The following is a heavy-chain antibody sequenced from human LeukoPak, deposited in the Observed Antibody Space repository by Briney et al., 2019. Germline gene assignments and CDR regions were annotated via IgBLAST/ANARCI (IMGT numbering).Heavy chain of an antibody. Sequence: PSQALSLTCTVSGGSISSGGYYWSWIRQPPGKGLEWIGYIYHSGSTYYNPSLKSRVTISVDRSKNQFSLKLSSVTAADTAVYYCATRGPLEVPYFDYWGQGTLVTVSS. V-gene: IGHV4-30-2*01. CDR1: GGSISSGGYY. D-gene: IGHD3-10*01. J-gene: IGHJ4*02. CDR3: ATRGPLEVPYFDY. CDR2: IYHSGST.